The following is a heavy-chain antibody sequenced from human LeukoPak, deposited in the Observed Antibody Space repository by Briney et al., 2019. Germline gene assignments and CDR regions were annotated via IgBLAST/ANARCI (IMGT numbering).Heavy chain of an antibody. CDR2: IYYSGST. D-gene: IGHD4-11*01. Sequence: SETLSLTCSFSGGSISNYYWSWIRQPPGKGLEWIGYIYYSGSTNYNPSLKSRVTISVDTSKNQFSLKLSSVTAADTAVYYCARVGHDYSTYYYYYYMDVWGKGTTVTVSS. J-gene: IGHJ6*03. CDR3: ARVGHDYSTYYYYYYMDV. V-gene: IGHV4-59*01. CDR1: GGSISNYY.